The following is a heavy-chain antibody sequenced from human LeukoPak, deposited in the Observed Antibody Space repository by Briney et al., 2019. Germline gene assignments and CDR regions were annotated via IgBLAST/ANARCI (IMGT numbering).Heavy chain of an antibody. CDR1: GGSFSGYY. D-gene: IGHD1-26*01. J-gene: IGHJ4*02. CDR2: INHSGST. CDR3: ARSLYRRLGD. Sequence: SETLSLTCAVYGGSFSGYYWSWLRQPPGKGREWIGEINHSGSTNYNPSLKSRVTISVDTSKNQFSLKLSSVTAADTAVYYCARSLYRRLGDWGQGTLVTVSS. V-gene: IGHV4-34*01.